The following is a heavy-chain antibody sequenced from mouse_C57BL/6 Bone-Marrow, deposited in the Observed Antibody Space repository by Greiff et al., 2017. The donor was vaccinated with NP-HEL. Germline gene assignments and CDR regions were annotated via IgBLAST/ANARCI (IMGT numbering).Heavy chain of an antibody. D-gene: IGHD1-1*01. Sequence: QVQLKESGPGLVAPSQSLSITCTVSGFSLTSYAISWVRQPPGKGLEWLGVIWTGGGTNYNSALKSRLSISKDNSKSQVFLKMNRLQTDDTARYYCARMDYYGSSYAGWFAYWGQGTLVTVSA. J-gene: IGHJ3*01. CDR3: ARMDYYGSSYAGWFAY. CDR2: IWTGGGT. CDR1: GFSLTSYA. V-gene: IGHV2-9-1*01.